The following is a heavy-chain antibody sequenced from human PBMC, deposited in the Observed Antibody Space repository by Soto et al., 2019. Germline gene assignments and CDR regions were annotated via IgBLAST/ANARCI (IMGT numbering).Heavy chain of an antibody. CDR2: IDASGNS. CDR3: ARFSNNWFQTEGMDV. D-gene: IGHD1-1*01. V-gene: IGHV4-4*07. J-gene: IGHJ6*02. CDR1: VDSITTYY. Sequence: SETLSLTCTVSVDSITTYYWNWIRQPAGKGLEWIGRIDASGNSNYNPSLNSRVTLSIDTSKKQFSLKLTSVSAADTAVYYCARFSNNWFQTEGMDVWGQGTTVTVSS.